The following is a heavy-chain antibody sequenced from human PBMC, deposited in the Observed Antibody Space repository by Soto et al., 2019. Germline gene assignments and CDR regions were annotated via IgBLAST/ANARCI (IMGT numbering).Heavy chain of an antibody. D-gene: IGHD2-2*01. J-gene: IGHJ4*02. CDR1: GFTFNTYA. CDR2: ILGNGYAS. CDR3: ARDGPAGFPFDY. V-gene: IGHV3-64*07. Sequence: EVHLVESGGGLVQPGGSLRLSCVASGFTFNTYAMHWVRQAPGKGLEYVSAILGNGYASYYADSVKGRFTISRDNSKNTLYLQMDSLRPEDAALYYCARDGPAGFPFDYWGQGTLVTVSS.